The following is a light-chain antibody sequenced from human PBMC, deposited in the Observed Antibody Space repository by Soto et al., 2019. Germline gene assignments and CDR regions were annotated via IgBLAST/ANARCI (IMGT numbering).Light chain of an antibody. J-gene: IGLJ3*02. CDR2: DTR. Sequence: QAVVTQEPSLTVSPGGTVTLTCGSSTGTVTTYHFPYWFQQKPGQAPTALIFDTRNRHSWTPARFSGSLLGGKAALTLSGAEPEDGADYYCLLYYDTIRVFGGGTQLTVL. CDR3: LLYYDTIRV. V-gene: IGLV7-46*01. CDR1: TGTVTTYHF.